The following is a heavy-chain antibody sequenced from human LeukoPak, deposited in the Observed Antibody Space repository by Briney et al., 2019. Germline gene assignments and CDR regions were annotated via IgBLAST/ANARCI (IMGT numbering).Heavy chain of an antibody. D-gene: IGHD6-13*01. CDR1: GGSISSGSYY. CDR3: ARGTTIAATD. J-gene: IGHJ4*02. CDR2: IYTSGST. Sequence: SETLSLTCTVSGGSISSGSYYWSWIRQPAGKGLEWIGRIYTSGSTNYNPSLKNRVTISVDTSKNQFSLKLSSVTAADTAVYYCARGTTIAATDWGQGTLVTVSS. V-gene: IGHV4-61*02.